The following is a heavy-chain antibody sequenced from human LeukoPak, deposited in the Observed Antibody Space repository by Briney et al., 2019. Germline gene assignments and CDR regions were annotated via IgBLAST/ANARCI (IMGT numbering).Heavy chain of an antibody. Sequence: SVTVSCKATGGTFSSYAISWVRQAPGQGLEWMGGIIPIFGTANYAKKFQGRVTINADKSTSTPYMDLSSLRSEDTAVYYCVVDILTGYVRMNYYYGMDVWGKGTTVTVSS. V-gene: IGHV1-69*06. D-gene: IGHD3-9*01. J-gene: IGHJ6*04. CDR1: GGTFSSYA. CDR2: IIPIFGTA. CDR3: VVDILTGYVRMNYYYGMDV.